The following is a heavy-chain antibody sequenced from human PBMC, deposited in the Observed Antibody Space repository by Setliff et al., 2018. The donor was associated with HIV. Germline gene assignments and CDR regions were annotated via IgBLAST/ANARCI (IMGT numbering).Heavy chain of an antibody. J-gene: IGHJ4*02. V-gene: IGHV3-72*01. CDR1: GFNFSDHY. D-gene: IGHD2-2*01. CDR2: SRNKPNHYTT. Sequence: PGGSLRLSCAASGFNFSDHYMNWVRQAPGKGLEWVGRSRNKPNHYTTEYAASLKGRFSISRDEYNSLYLDMNSLKTEDTAVYYCTRDRYTLNIVVVPAQDYWGQGTLVTVSS. CDR3: TRDRYTLNIVVVPAQDY.